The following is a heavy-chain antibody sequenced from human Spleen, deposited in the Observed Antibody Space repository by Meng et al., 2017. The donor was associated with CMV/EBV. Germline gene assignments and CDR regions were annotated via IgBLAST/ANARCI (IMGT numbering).Heavy chain of an antibody. V-gene: IGHV4-39*07. D-gene: IGHD1-7*01. Sequence: SETLSLPLTVSGASISSTNYYWGWIRQPPGKGLEWIGSIYHSGSTYYNPSLKSRVTISVDTSKNQFSLKLSSVTAADTAVYYCASGITGTPGVGYFDYWGQGTLVTVSS. CDR3: ASGITGTPGVGYFDY. J-gene: IGHJ4*02. CDR2: IYHSGST. CDR1: GASISSTNYY.